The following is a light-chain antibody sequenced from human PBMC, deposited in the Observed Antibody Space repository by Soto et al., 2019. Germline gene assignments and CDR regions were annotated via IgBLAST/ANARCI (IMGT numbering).Light chain of an antibody. CDR3: SSYTTSRTLV. J-gene: IGLJ1*01. CDR1: SSDVGAYDS. V-gene: IGLV2-14*01. Sequence: QSVLTQPASVSGSPGQSITISCTGTSSDVGAYDSVAWYQHNPGKAPKLMIYDVTNRPSGVSSRFSGSKSGNTASLSISGLRAEDEADYYYSSYTTSRTLVFATGTKVTVL. CDR2: DVT.